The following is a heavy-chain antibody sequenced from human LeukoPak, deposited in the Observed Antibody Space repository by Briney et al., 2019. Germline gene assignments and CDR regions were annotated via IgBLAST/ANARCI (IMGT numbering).Heavy chain of an antibody. V-gene: IGHV3-53*01. J-gene: IGHJ4*02. CDR3: ARGSPSDY. Sequence: PGGSLRLSCAASGFTVSSNLMSWVRQAPGRGLEWVSLIYSGGGTYHADSVKGRFTISRDNSKNTLYLQMNSLRAEDTAVYYCARGSPSDYWGQVTLVTVSS. D-gene: IGHD1-26*01. CDR2: IYSGGGT. CDR1: GFTVSSNL.